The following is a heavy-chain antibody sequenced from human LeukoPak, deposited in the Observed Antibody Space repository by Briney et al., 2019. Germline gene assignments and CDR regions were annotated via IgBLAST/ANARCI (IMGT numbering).Heavy chain of an antibody. V-gene: IGHV3-53*01. CDR2: LYGGGDI. D-gene: IGHD7-27*01. J-gene: IGHJ2*01. Sequence: GGSLRLSCAASGFTVSSSYMSWVRQAPGKGLEWVSVLYGGGDIYYAGSVKGRFTISRDNSKNTLYLQMNSLRAEDTAVYYCARAAGDRIGYHDLWGRGTLVTVSS. CDR3: ARAAGDRIGYHDL. CDR1: GFTVSSSY.